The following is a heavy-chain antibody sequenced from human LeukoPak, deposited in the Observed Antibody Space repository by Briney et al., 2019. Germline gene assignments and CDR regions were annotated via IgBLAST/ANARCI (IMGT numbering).Heavy chain of an antibody. D-gene: IGHD6-13*01. J-gene: IGHJ4*02. V-gene: IGHV1-58*02. CDR2: IVVGSGNT. CDR1: GFTFTSSA. CDR3: AAGAAAGTMGDY. Sequence: SVKVSCKASGFTFTSSAMQWLRQARGQRLEWIGWIVVGSGNTNYAQKFQERVTIIRDMSTSTAYMELSSLRSEDTAVCYCAAGAAAGTMGDYWGQGTLVTVSS.